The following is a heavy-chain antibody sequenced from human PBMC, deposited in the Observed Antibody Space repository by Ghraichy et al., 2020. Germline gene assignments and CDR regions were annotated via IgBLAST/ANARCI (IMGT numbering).Heavy chain of an antibody. V-gene: IGHV4-34*01. CDR2: INHSGST. CDR3: ARAGYSSGWERRFYYYYGMDV. J-gene: IGHJ6*02. Sequence: SETLSLTCAVYGGSFSGYYWSWIRQPPGKGLEWIGEINHSGSTNYNPSLKSRVTISVDTSKNQFSLKLSSVTAADTAVYYCARAGYSSGWERRFYYYYGMDVWGQGTTVTVSS. D-gene: IGHD6-19*01. CDR1: GGSFSGYY.